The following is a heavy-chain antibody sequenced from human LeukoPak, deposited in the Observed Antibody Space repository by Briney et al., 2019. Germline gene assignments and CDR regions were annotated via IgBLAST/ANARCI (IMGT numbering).Heavy chain of an antibody. Sequence: GASVKVSCKASGYTFTSYYMHWVRQAPGQGLEWMGWINPNSGGTNYAQKLQGRVTMTTDTSTSTAYMELRSLRSDDTAVYYCARGPGGRSGYYPLEDYYYYYYMDVWGKGTTVTVSS. J-gene: IGHJ6*03. D-gene: IGHD3-22*01. CDR1: GYTFTSYY. V-gene: IGHV1-2*02. CDR2: INPNSGGT. CDR3: ARGPGGRSGYYPLEDYYYYYYMDV.